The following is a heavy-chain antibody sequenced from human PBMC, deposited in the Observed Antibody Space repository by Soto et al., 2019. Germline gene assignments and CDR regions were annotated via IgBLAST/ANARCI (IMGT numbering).Heavy chain of an antibody. Sequence: CETLSLTCTVSGGSISSDYSSWIRQPGGKGLEWMAHIYTSGSTNYNPSLKSRVTMSVDTSKNQFSLKLSSVTAAGPAVYYCARDLAEYYHGMDVWGQGTTVTVSS. D-gene: IGHD3-3*02. J-gene: IGHJ6*01. CDR1: GGSISSDY. V-gene: IGHV4-4*07. CDR3: ARDLAEYYHGMDV. CDR2: IYTSGST.